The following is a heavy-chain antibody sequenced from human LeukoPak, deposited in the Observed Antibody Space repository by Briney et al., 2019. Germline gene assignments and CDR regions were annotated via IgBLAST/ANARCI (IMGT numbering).Heavy chain of an antibody. CDR2: ISRSSSTI. D-gene: IGHD3-22*01. J-gene: IGHJ4*02. V-gene: IGHV3-48*01. CDR3: AKHLYYDSGAYHTLSSFDY. CDR1: GFTFSSYN. Sequence: GGSLRLSCAASGFTFSSYNMDWVRQAPGKGLEWVAFISRSSSTIHYADSVKGRFTISRDNSKNTLYVQMNSLRAEDTAVYYCAKHLYYDSGAYHTLSSFDYWGQGTLVTVSS.